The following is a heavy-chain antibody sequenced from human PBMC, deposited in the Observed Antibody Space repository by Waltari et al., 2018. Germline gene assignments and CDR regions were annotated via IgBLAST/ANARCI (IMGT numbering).Heavy chain of an antibody. D-gene: IGHD6-13*01. V-gene: IGHV4-4*02. Sequence: QVQLQESGPGLVKPSGTLSLTCAVSGGSISSSNWWSWVRQPPGKGLEWIGEIYHSGSTNYNPSLKSRVTISVDKSKNQFSLKLSSVTAADTAVYYCARDGDSSSWSYYYYYGMDVWGQGTTVTVSS. CDR2: IYHSGST. J-gene: IGHJ6*02. CDR1: GGSISSSNW. CDR3: ARDGDSSSWSYYYYYGMDV.